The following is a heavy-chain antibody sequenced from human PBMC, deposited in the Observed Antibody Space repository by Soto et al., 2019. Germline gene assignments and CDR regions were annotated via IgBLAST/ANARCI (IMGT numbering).Heavy chain of an antibody. CDR3: ARSGHTFGGVV. CDR2: MHYSGSA. V-gene: IGHV4-59*13. Sequence: QVQLQESGPGLVKPSETLSLTCTVSGASMSDYYGSWIRQSPGKGLEHIGYMHYSGSANYNPSLKSRVTISLDRSNNRFSLRLSSVTAADTAIYYCARSGHTFGGVVWGQGILVNVSS. D-gene: IGHD3-16*01. CDR1: GASMSDYY. J-gene: IGHJ4*02.